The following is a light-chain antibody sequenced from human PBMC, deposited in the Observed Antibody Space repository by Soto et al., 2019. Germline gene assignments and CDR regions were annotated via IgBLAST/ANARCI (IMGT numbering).Light chain of an antibody. V-gene: IGKV3-11*01. CDR3: QQRSNWIT. J-gene: IGKJ5*01. CDR1: QSVSTY. Sequence: EIVLTQSPATLSLSPGERVTLSCRASQSVSTYLAWYQQKPGQAPRLLIYDASNRAAGIPARFSGSGSETDFTLTISSLEPEDFAVYYCQQRSNWITFGQGTRLEIK. CDR2: DAS.